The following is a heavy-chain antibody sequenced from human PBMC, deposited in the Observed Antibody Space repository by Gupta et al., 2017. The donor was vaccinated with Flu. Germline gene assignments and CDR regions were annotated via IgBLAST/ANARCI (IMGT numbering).Heavy chain of an antibody. V-gene: IGHV4-34*01. Sequence: QVQLQQWGAGLLKPSENLSLTCAVYGGSFSGYYWSWIRQPPGKGLEWIGEINHSGSTNYNPSLKSRVTISVDTSKNQFSLKLSSVTAADTAVYYCARGGGRIQLWLSSRGRSEAFDIWGQGTMVTVSS. J-gene: IGHJ3*02. D-gene: IGHD5-18*01. CDR3: ARGGGRIQLWLSSRGRSEAFDI. CDR1: GGSFSGYY. CDR2: INHSGST.